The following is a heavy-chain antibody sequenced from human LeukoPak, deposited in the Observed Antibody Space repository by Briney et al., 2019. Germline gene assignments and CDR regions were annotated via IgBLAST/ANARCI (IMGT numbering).Heavy chain of an antibody. Sequence: ASVKVSCKASGYTFTSYAMHWVCQAPGQRLEWMGWINAGNGNTEYSQKFQGRVTITRDTSASTAYMELSSLRSEDTAVYYCARVHGGVATIGRYFDYWGQGTLVTVSS. CDR3: ARVHGGVATIGRYFDY. V-gene: IGHV1-3*01. J-gene: IGHJ4*02. CDR1: GYTFTSYA. CDR2: INAGNGNT. D-gene: IGHD5-12*01.